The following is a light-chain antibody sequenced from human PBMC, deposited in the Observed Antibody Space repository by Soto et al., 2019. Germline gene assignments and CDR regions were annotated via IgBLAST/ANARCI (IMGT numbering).Light chain of an antibody. CDR1: QSINSY. J-gene: IGKJ2*01. CDR2: VAS. CDR3: QQSYSVPYT. Sequence: DIQMTQTPPSLSASVGDRVTITCRASQSINSYLNWYQQKPGKAPDLLIYVASSLQSGVPSRFSGSGSGTDFTLTISSLQPEDSATYYCQQSYSVPYTFGQGTNMEIK. V-gene: IGKV1-39*01.